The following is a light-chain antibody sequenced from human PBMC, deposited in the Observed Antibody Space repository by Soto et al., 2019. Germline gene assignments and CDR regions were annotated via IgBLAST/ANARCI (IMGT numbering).Light chain of an antibody. CDR2: WAS. CDR1: QSVLYSSNNRNY. Sequence: DIVMTQSPDSLAVSLGERATINCKSSQSVLYSSNNRNYLAWYQEKPGQPPKLLIYWASTRESGVPGRFSGSGSGTDFTLTISSLQAEDVAIYYCQQYYSVPITFGPGTKVD. CDR3: QQYYSVPIT. V-gene: IGKV4-1*01. J-gene: IGKJ3*01.